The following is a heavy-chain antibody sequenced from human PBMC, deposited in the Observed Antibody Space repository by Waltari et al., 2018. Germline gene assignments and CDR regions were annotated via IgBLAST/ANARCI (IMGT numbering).Heavy chain of an antibody. CDR3: VKKNDEVYDRNGLVYDAFDM. D-gene: IGHD3-22*01. J-gene: IGHJ3*02. CDR2: INWNSGSI. V-gene: IGHV3-9*01. Sequence: EVQLVESGGDWVQPGRSLRLSCAASGFTFADYAMHWVRQPPGKGLEWVSGINWNSGSIGYGDSVKGRFTISRDNARNSLYLQMNSLTTEDTALYYCVKKNDEVYDRNGLVYDAFDMWGQGTMVTVSS. CDR1: GFTFADYA.